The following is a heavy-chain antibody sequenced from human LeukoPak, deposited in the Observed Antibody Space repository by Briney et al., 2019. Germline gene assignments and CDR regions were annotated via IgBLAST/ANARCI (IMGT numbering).Heavy chain of an antibody. D-gene: IGHD1-26*01. J-gene: IGHJ4*02. Sequence: GESLKISCKGSGYSFNSYWIGWVRQMPGKGLEWMGIIYPGDSDTRYSPSFQGQVTISADKSISTAYLQWSSLKASDTAMYYCARPRTGIGSPDRAVYYFDYWGQGTLVTVSS. CDR2: IYPGDSDT. CDR1: GYSFNSYW. CDR3: ARPRTGIGSPDRAVYYFDY. V-gene: IGHV5-51*01.